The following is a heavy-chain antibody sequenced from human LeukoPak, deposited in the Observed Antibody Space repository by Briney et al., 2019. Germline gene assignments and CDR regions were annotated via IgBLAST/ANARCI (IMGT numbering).Heavy chain of an antibody. Sequence: PGRSLRLSCAASGFTFGDYHMSWVRQAPGKGLEWVSAISGSGGSTYYADSVKGRFTISRDNSKNTLYLQMNSLRAEDTAVYYCAKDWGYSYGNSGYFDYWGQGTLVTVSS. CDR3: AKDWGYSYGNSGYFDY. J-gene: IGHJ4*02. CDR2: ISGSGGST. CDR1: GFTFGDYH. V-gene: IGHV3-23*01. D-gene: IGHD5-18*01.